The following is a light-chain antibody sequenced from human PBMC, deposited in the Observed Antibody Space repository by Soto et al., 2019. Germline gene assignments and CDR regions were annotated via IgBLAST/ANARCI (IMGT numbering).Light chain of an antibody. CDR1: SSNIGSNT. CDR3: AGWGDSLKGV. Sequence: QSVLTQPPSASGTPGQRVTISCSGSSSNIGSNTVNWYRPLPGTAPKLLIYSNNQRPSGVPDRFSGSNSGSSASLAISGLQAEDEADYYGAGWGDSLKGVFGAGTKLTVL. J-gene: IGLJ1*01. CDR2: SNN. V-gene: IGLV1-44*01.